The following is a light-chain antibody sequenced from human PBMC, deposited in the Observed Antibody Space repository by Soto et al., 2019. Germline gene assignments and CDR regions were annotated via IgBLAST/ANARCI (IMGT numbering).Light chain of an antibody. CDR3: HQYGTSPQT. J-gene: IGKJ1*01. Sequence: IVMTQSPATLSVSPGDRATLSCMASQSLSSNLAWYQQKPGQAPRLLIYDASTRATGVPARFSGSGSETDFTLTVSRLELEDFAVYFCHQYGTSPQTFGQGTKV. V-gene: IGKV3-15*01. CDR2: DAS. CDR1: QSLSSN.